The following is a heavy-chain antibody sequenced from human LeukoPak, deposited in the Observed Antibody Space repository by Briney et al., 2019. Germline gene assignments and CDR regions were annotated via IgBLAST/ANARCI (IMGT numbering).Heavy chain of an antibody. CDR2: INHSGST. CDR1: GGSFSGYY. D-gene: IGHD5-18*01. Sequence: PSETLSLTCAVYGGSFSGYYWNWIRQPPGKGLEWIGEINHSGSTNYNPSLKSRVTISLDTSKNQFSLKLSSVTAADTAIYYCAREAANATAIVLFDPWGQGTLVPVSS. V-gene: IGHV4-34*01. J-gene: IGHJ5*01. CDR3: AREAANATAIVLFDP.